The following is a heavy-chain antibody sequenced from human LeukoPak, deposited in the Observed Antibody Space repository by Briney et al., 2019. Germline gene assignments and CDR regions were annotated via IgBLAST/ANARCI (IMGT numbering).Heavy chain of an antibody. CDR1: GFTFSSYA. J-gene: IGHJ6*03. CDR2: ISYDGSNK. V-gene: IGHV3-30*04. CDR3: ARDRGYYYYYMDV. Sequence: GGSLRLSCAASGFTFSSYAMHWVRQAPGKGLEWVAVISYDGSNKYYADSVKGRFTISRDNSKNTLYLQMNSLRAEDTAVYYCARDRGYYYYYMDVWGKGTTVTVSS.